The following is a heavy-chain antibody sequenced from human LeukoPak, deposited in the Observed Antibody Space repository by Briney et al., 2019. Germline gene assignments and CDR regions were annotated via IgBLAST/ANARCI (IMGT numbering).Heavy chain of an antibody. Sequence: PSETLSLTCAVYGGSFSGYYWSWIRQPPGKGLEWIGEINHSRSTNDNPSLKSRVTISVDTSKNQFSLKLSSVTAADTAVYYCARGPVTVTTNNWFDPWGQGTLVTVSS. CDR3: ARGPVTVTTNNWFDP. V-gene: IGHV4-34*01. CDR2: INHSRST. CDR1: GGSFSGYY. D-gene: IGHD4-17*01. J-gene: IGHJ5*02.